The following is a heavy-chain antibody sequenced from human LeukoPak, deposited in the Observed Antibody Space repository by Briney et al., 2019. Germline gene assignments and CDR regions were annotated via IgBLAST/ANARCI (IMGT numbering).Heavy chain of an antibody. Sequence: SETLSLTCTVSGGSISSGDYYWSWIRQPPGKGLEWIGYIYYSGSTYYNPSLKSRVTISVDTSKNQFSLKLSSVTAADTAVYYCAREIVATLNNWFDPWGQGTLVTVSS. CDR2: IYYSGST. CDR1: GGSISSGDYY. V-gene: IGHV4-30-4*01. CDR3: AREIVATLNNWFDP. D-gene: IGHD2-15*01. J-gene: IGHJ5*02.